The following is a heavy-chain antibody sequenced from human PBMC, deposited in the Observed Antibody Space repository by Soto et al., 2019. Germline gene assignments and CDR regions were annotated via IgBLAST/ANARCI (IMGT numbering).Heavy chain of an antibody. J-gene: IGHJ3*02. CDR2: IYYSGST. D-gene: IGHD3-10*01. V-gene: IGHV4-39*02. CDR3: VGEGRVNTPHDAFDI. Sequence: PSETLSLARPVGGGSLTRWWYYWGWTRQPPGKGLEWIGSIYYSGSTYYNPSLKSRVTISVDTSKNQFSLKLSSVTAADTALYYCVGEGRVNTPHDAFDIWGQGTMVTVSS. CDR1: GGSLTRWWYY.